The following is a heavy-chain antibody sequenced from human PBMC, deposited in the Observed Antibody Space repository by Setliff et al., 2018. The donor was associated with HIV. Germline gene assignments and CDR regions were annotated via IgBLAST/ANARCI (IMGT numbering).Heavy chain of an antibody. J-gene: IGHJ4*02. D-gene: IGHD1-1*01. Sequence: KTSETLSLTCAVYGESLSGYYWSWLRQPPGKGLEWLGEVNHSGTTNYNASLNRRVTISVDTSKNQFSLKLGSVTAADTAMYYCARGLGEMGTKIGNYFDYWGQGTLVTVSS. V-gene: IGHV4-34*01. CDR3: ARGLGEMGTKIGNYFDY. CDR2: VNHSGTT. CDR1: GESLSGYY.